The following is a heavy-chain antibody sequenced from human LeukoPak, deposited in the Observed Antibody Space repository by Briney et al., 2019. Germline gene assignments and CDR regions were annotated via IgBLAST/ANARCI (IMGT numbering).Heavy chain of an antibody. CDR3: ARVGNWNYVNAFDI. CDR1: GFTFNSYW. Sequence: GSLRLSCAASGFTFNSYWMSWVRQAPGKGLEWIGYIYHSGSTYYNPSLKSRVTISVDRSKNQFSLKLSSVTAADTAVYYCARVGNWNYVNAFDIWGQGTMVTVSS. J-gene: IGHJ3*02. CDR2: IYHSGST. V-gene: IGHV4-4*02. D-gene: IGHD1-7*01.